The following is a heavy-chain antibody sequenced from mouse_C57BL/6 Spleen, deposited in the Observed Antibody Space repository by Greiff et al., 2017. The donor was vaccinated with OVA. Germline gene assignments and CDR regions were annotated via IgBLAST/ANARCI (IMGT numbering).Heavy chain of an antibody. D-gene: IGHD2-12*01. V-gene: IGHV1-59*01. CDR1: GYTFTSYW. CDR2: IDPSDSYT. J-gene: IGHJ1*03. CDR3: ALSIVTTWYFDV. Sequence: QVQLQQPGAELVRPGTSVKLSCKASGYTFTSYWMHWVKQRPGQGLEWIGVIDPSDSYTNYNQKFKGKATLTVDTSSSTAYMQLSSLTSDDSAVYYCALSIVTTWYFDVWGTGTTVTVSS.